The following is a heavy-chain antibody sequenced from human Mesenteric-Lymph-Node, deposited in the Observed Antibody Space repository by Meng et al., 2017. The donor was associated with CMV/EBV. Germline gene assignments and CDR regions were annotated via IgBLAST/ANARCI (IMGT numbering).Heavy chain of an antibody. J-gene: IGHJ4*02. CDR3: AKALALYSSSWYADY. Sequence: GESLKISCAASGFTFSSYSMNWVRQAPGKGLEWVSSISSSSSYIYYADSVKGRFTISRDNSKNTLYLQMNSLRAEDTAVYYCAKALALYSSSWYADYWGQGTLVTVSS. D-gene: IGHD6-13*01. CDR1: GFTFSSYS. CDR2: ISSSSSYI. V-gene: IGHV3-21*04.